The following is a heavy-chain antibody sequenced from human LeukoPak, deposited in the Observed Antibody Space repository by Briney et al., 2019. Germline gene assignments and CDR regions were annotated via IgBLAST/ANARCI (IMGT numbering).Heavy chain of an antibody. CDR1: GGSISSSSYY. CDR2: IYYSGST. CDR3: ATHPLMRARYYLDY. V-gene: IGHV4-39*01. Sequence: SETLSLTCTVSGGSISSSSYYWGWLRQSPGRGREWIGSIYYSGSTYYTPSLKIRVTISMDTSKNQFSLKLSSVSAADAAVYYCATHPLMRARYYLDYWGQGTLVTVSS. J-gene: IGHJ4*02.